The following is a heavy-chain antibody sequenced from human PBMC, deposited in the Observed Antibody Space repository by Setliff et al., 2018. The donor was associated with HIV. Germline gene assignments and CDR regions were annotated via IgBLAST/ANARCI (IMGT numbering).Heavy chain of an antibody. CDR3: ARTIPLAGSDMDL. Sequence: ASVKVSCKASGYTFTGYYIHWVRQAPGQGLEWLGWINPNTGDTNYAQRFQGRVTMTSDTSISTAYMELSSLRSDDTAVYYCARTIPLAGSDMDLWGKGTTVTVSS. J-gene: IGHJ6*03. CDR2: INPNTGDT. V-gene: IGHV1-2*02. D-gene: IGHD6-19*01. CDR1: GYTFTGYY.